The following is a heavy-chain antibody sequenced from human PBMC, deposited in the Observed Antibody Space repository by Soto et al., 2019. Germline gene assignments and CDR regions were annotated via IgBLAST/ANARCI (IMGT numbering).Heavy chain of an antibody. CDR1: GFTSSDYY. Sequence: QVQLVESGGGLVKPGGSLRLSFAASGFTSSDYYMSWIRQAPGEGLEWVSSISRSGTTIYYADSVKGRFTISRDNAKNSLYLQMNSLRAEDTAVYYCARDERGEGIQLWTRSRGQDGMDVWGQGTTVTVSS. CDR3: ARDERGEGIQLWTRSRGQDGMDV. CDR2: ISRSGTTI. J-gene: IGHJ6*02. D-gene: IGHD5-18*01. V-gene: IGHV3-11*01.